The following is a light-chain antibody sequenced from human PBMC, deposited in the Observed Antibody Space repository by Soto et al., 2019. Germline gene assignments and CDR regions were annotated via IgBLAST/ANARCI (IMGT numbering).Light chain of an antibody. CDR3: QQYYKSPYP. J-gene: IGKJ2*01. Sequence: DIVMTQSPESLAVSLGERATINCKSSQSVLYSSNNKNYIAWFQQKPGQAPKLLIYWASTRESGVPDRFSGSESGTDFTLTISSLQAEDVGVYYVQQYYKSPYPFGQWTKVDIX. CDR1: QSVLYSSNNKNY. CDR2: WAS. V-gene: IGKV4-1*01.